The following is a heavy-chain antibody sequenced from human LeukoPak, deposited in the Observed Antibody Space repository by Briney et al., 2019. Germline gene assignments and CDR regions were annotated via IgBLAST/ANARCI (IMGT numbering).Heavy chain of an antibody. J-gene: IGHJ6*02. V-gene: IGHV1-69*10. D-gene: IGHD3-10*01. CDR3: ARDNGYYGSGSLGYYGMDV. Sequence: ASVKVSCKASGGTFSSYAISWVRQAPGQGLEWMGWIIPIFGIANYAQKFQGRVTITADKSTSTAYMGLSSLRSEDTAVYYCARDNGYYGSGSLGYYGMDVWGQGTTVTVSS. CDR1: GGTFSSYA. CDR2: IIPIFGIA.